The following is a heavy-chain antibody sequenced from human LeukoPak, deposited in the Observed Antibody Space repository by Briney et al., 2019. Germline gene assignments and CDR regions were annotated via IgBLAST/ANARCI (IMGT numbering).Heavy chain of an antibody. D-gene: IGHD6-13*01. Sequence: SVKVSCKASGGTFSSYTISWVRQAPGQGLEWMGRIIPILGIANYAQKFQGRVTITADKSTSTAYMELSRLRSEDTAVYYCARSRGIAAAGTSAGTNDYWGQGTLVTVSS. V-gene: IGHV1-69*02. CDR3: ARSRGIAAAGTSAGTNDY. J-gene: IGHJ4*02. CDR2: IIPILGIA. CDR1: GGTFSSYT.